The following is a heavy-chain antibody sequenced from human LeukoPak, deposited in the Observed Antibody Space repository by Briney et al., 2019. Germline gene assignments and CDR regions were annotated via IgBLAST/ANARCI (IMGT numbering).Heavy chain of an antibody. V-gene: IGHV3-30*18. CDR1: GFTFSSYG. CDR3: AKDRCALDYYYSSGYHFDY. J-gene: IGHJ4*02. CDR2: ISYDGSNK. Sequence: GRSLRLSCAASGFTFSSYGMHWVRQAPGKGLEWVADISYDGSNKYYADSVKGRFTISRDNSNNTLYLQMNSLRAEDTAVYYCAKDRCALDYYYSSGYHFDYWGQGTLVTVSS. D-gene: IGHD3-22*01.